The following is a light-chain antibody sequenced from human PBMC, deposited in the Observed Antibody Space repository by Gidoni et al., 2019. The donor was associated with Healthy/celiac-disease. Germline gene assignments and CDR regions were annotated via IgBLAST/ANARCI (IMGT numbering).Light chain of an antibody. CDR3: QQSYSTRRS. V-gene: IGKV1-39*01. CDR2: AAS. Sequence: DIQMTQSPSSLSASVGDRVTITCRASQSISSYLNWYQQKPGKAPKLLIYAASSLHSGVPSRFSGSGSGTDFTLTISRLQPEDFATCYCQQSYSTRRSFGQGTKLEIK. CDR1: QSISSY. J-gene: IGKJ2*03.